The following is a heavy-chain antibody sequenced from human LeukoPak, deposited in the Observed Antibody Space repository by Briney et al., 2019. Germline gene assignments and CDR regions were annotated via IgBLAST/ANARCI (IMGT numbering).Heavy chain of an antibody. CDR1: GFTFSSYA. D-gene: IGHD3-16*01. V-gene: IGHV3-23*01. J-gene: IGHJ4*02. Sequence: GGSLRLSCAASGFTFSSYAMSWVRQAPGKGLEWVSGISGSGGSTYYADSVKGRFTISRDNSKNTLYLQMNSLRAEDTAVYYCAKDLPTYYDYVWGSYSLDYWGQGTLVTVSS. CDR3: AKDLPTYYDYVWGSYSLDY. CDR2: ISGSGGST.